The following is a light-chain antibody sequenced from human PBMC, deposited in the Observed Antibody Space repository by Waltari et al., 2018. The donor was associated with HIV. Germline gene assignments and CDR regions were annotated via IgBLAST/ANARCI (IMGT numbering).Light chain of an antibody. Sequence: IVLTQSPGTLSPSPGESASLSCRPSQTVSSNYLAWYQQKPGQAPRLLIYGASRRATGIPDRFSGSGSATDFTLTISRLEPEDVAVYYCQHYGSSPGFTFGPGTKVDIK. CDR3: QHYGSSPGFT. CDR2: GAS. CDR1: QTVSSNY. V-gene: IGKV3-20*01. J-gene: IGKJ3*01.